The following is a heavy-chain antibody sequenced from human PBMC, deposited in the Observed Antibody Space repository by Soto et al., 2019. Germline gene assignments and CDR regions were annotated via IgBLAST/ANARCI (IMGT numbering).Heavy chain of an antibody. Sequence: GESLKISCKGSGYSFTSYWIGWVRQMPGKGLEWMGIIYPGDSDTRYSPSFQGQVTISADKSISTAYLQWSSLKASDTAVYYCARPVSPSALLNDAFDIWGQGTMVTVSS. V-gene: IGHV5-51*01. D-gene: IGHD2-2*01. CDR3: ARPVSPSALLNDAFDI. J-gene: IGHJ3*02. CDR1: GYSFTSYW. CDR2: IYPGDSDT.